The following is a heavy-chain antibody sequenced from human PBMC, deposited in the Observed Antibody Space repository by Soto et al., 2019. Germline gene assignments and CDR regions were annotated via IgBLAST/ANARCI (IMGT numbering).Heavy chain of an antibody. CDR1: GRACTGYY. CDR3: ARAGAALVRGSIGGFDY. Sequence: QVHLHQWGAGLLKPSETLSLTCAVNGRACTGYYWTWIRQSPGKGLQWIGEINNSGTVGYNPSLNMRVTFSIDTSKNQFSLTLPSVTAADTAVYYCARAGAALVRGSIGGFDYWGQGTRVTVSS. CDR2: INNSGTV. V-gene: IGHV4-34*01. D-gene: IGHD3-10*01. J-gene: IGHJ4*02.